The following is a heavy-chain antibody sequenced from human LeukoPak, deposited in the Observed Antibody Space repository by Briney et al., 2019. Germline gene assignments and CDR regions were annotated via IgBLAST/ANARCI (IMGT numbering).Heavy chain of an antibody. V-gene: IGHV3-66*02. CDR1: GFTVSSNY. J-gene: IGHJ6*03. CDR2: IYSGGST. D-gene: IGHD1-26*01. CDR3: ARAPRANATTYYYYYMDV. Sequence: GVSLRLSCAASGFTVSSNYMSWVRQAPGKGLEWVSVIYSGGSTYYADSVKGRFTISRDNSKNTLYLQMNSLRAEDTAVYYCARAPRANATTYYYYYMDVWGKGTTVTVSS.